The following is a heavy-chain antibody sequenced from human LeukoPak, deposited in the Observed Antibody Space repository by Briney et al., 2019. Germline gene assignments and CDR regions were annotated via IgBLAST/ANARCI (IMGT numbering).Heavy chain of an antibody. J-gene: IGHJ4*02. CDR1: GGSITSGGYS. CDR2: IHHGGST. V-gene: IGHV4-30-2*01. Sequence: SETLSLTRAVSGGSITSGGYSWGWIRQPPGEGPEWIGYIHHGGSTYYNPSLKSRVTMSVDRSKNQFSLNLSSVTAADTAVYYCARGVNSLYFDYWGQGTLVTVSS. D-gene: IGHD4-23*01. CDR3: ARGVNSLYFDY.